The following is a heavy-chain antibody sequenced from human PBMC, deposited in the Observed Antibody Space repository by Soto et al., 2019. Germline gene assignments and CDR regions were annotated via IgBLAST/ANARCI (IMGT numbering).Heavy chain of an antibody. V-gene: IGHV3-23*01. CDR2: ISPNGDST. J-gene: IGHJ3*01. D-gene: IGHD4-17*01. CDR1: GFTFNNYA. Sequence: EVQLLESGGGLVQPGGSLRLACAASGFTFNNYAMNWVRQAPGRGLEWVSIISPNGDSTYYADSVKGRFTISRDNSQNTVFLQMNSLSAEDTAIYFCAKVRLTDYLRYPPHLWGQGTLVTVSS. CDR3: AKVRLTDYLRYPPHL.